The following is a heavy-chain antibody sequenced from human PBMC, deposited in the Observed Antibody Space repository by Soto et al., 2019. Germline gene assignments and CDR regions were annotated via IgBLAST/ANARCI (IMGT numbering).Heavy chain of an antibody. D-gene: IGHD2-15*01. CDR1: GGNFSSYA. CDR2: IIPIFGTA. J-gene: IGHJ4*02. CDR3: ARESRYCSGGSCYFLPGIDY. Sequence: VPLVQSGAEVKKPGSSVKVSCKASGGNFSSYAISWVRQAPGQGLEWMGGIIPIFGTANYAQKFQGRVTITADESTSTAYMELSSLRSEDTAVYYCARESRYCSGGSCYFLPGIDYWGQGTLVTVSS. V-gene: IGHV1-69*12.